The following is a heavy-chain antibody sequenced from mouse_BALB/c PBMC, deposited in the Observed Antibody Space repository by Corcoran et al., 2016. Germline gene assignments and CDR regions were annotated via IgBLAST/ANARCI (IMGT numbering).Heavy chain of an antibody. V-gene: IGHV1S34*01. CDR1: GYSFTGYY. D-gene: IGHD1-2*01. CDR2: ISCYNGAT. Sequence: LVKTGASVKISCKASGYSFTGYYMHWVKQSHGKSREWIGYISCYNGATSYNQKFKGKATFTVDTSSSTAYMQFNSLTSEDSAVYYGARWDYGSMDYWGQGTSVTVSS. J-gene: IGHJ4*01. CDR3: ARWDYGSMDY.